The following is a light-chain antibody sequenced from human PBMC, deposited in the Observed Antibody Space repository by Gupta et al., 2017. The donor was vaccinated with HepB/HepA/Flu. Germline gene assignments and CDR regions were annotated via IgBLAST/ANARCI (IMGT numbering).Light chain of an antibody. CDR3: QQLSLDNLT. V-gene: IGKV1-9*01. CDR2: AAA. Sequence: DIPLPPSPSFLSASVGDRVTITCRASQGIRSYLAWYQHKTGKDPKILIYAAATLQSGGPSRCGGGGAGTEGTTTSSSLQHEDGAAYFCQQLSLDNLTFGEGTKVEIK. CDR1: QGIRSY. J-gene: IGKJ2*01.